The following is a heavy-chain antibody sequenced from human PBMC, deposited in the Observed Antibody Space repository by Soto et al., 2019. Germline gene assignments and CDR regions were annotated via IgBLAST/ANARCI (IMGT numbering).Heavy chain of an antibody. CDR3: ARAGGYCISTSCYFDY. CDR2: ISSSSSTI. Sequence: PGGSLRLSCAASGFTFSSYSMNWVRQAPGKGLEWVSYISSSSSTIYYADSVKGRFTISRDNAKNSLYLQMNSLRDEDTAVYYCARAGGYCISTSCYFDYWGQGTLVTVSS. J-gene: IGHJ4*02. V-gene: IGHV3-48*02. D-gene: IGHD2-2*01. CDR1: GFTFSSYS.